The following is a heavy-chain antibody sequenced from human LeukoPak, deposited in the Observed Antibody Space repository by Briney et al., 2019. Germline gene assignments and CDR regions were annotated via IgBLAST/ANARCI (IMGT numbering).Heavy chain of an antibody. J-gene: IGHJ4*02. Sequence: GGSLRLSCAASGFTFSSYAMHWVRQAPGKGLEWVAVISYDGSNKYYADSVKGRFTISRDNSKNTLYLQMNSLKIEDTAVYYCGGYGFRDYWGQGTLVTVSS. CDR2: ISYDGSNK. CDR1: GFTFSSYA. V-gene: IGHV3-30-3*01. CDR3: GGYGFRDY. D-gene: IGHD5-18*01.